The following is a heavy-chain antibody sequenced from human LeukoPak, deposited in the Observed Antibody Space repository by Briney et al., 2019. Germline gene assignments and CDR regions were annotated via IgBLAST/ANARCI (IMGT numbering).Heavy chain of an antibody. D-gene: IGHD3-10*01. CDR3: AKSVTTMVRGYFDY. Sequence: GGSLRLSCAASGFTFSSYGMHWVRQAPGKGLEWVAFIRYDGSNKYYADSVKARFTISRDNSKNTLYLQMNSLRAEDTAVYYCAKSVTTMVRGYFDYWGQGTLVTVSS. CDR2: IRYDGSNK. V-gene: IGHV3-30*02. J-gene: IGHJ4*02. CDR1: GFTFSSYG.